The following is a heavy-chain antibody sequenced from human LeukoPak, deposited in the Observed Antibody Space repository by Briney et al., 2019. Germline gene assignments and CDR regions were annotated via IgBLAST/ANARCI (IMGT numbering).Heavy chain of an antibody. CDR2: ISWNSGSI. CDR1: GFIFNNYA. J-gene: IGHJ4*02. Sequence: GGSLRLSCAGSGFIFNNYAMHWVRQPPGKGLKWVSGISWNSGSIDYADSVKGRFTISRDNSKNTVYLQMNSLRAEDTAVYYCANEIRPNDYWGQGTLVTVSS. V-gene: IGHV3-9*01. CDR3: ANEIRPNDY. D-gene: IGHD4-17*01.